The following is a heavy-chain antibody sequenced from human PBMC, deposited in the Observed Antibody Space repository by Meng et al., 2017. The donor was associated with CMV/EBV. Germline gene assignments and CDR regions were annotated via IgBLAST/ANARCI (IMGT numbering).Heavy chain of an antibody. J-gene: IGHJ3*02. Sequence: GGSLRLSCAASGFTFSSYGMHWVRQAPGKGLEWVSVIYSGGSTYYADSVKGRFTISRDNSKNALYLQMNSLRAEDTAVYYCARKIVDDAFDIWGQGTMVTVSS. CDR3: ARKIVDDAFDI. CDR2: IYSGGST. D-gene: IGHD2/OR15-2a*01. CDR1: GFTFSSYG. V-gene: IGHV3-NL1*01.